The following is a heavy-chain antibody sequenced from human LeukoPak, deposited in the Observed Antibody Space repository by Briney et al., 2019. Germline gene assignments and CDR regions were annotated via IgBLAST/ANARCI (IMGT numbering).Heavy chain of an antibody. CDR3: AKIPSCSSTSCHRTSSSSEFDY. CDR1: GFTFSSYA. CDR2: ISGSGGST. D-gene: IGHD2-2*01. Sequence: PGGSLRLSCAASGFTFSSYAMSWVRQAPGKGLEWVSAISGSGGSTYYADSVKGRFTISRDNSKNTLYLQMNSLRAEDTAVYYCAKIPSCSSTSCHRTSSSSEFDYWGQGTLVTVSS. V-gene: IGHV3-23*01. J-gene: IGHJ4*02.